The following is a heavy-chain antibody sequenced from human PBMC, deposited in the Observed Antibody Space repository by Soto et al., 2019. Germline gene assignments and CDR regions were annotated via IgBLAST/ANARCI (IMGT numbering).Heavy chain of an antibody. CDR1: GFTFSDYY. V-gene: IGHV3-11*06. CDR2: ISSSSSFT. Sequence: AGGSLRLSCAASGFTFSDYYMSWIRQSPGKGLEWVSYISSSSSFTNYAGSVKGRFTISRDNAKNSLYLQMSSLRAEDTAVYYCATVREYSYGRYYFDYWGQGALVTVSS. J-gene: IGHJ4*02. CDR3: ATVREYSYGRYYFDY. D-gene: IGHD5-18*01.